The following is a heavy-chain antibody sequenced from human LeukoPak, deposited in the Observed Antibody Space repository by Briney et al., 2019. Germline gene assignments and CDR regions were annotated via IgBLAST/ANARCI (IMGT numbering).Heavy chain of an antibody. Sequence: SGPTLVNPTQTLTLTCTFSGFSLSTSGVGVGWIRQPPGKALEWLALIYWNDDKRYSPSLKSRLTITKDTSKNQVVLTMTNMXXXXXXXXXXXXXXXXYYDSSGYLYFDYWGQGTLVTVSS. V-gene: IGHV2-5*01. D-gene: IGHD3-22*01. J-gene: IGHJ4*02. CDR1: GFSLSTSGVG. CDR2: IYWNDDK. CDR3: XXXXXXYYDSSGYLYFDY.